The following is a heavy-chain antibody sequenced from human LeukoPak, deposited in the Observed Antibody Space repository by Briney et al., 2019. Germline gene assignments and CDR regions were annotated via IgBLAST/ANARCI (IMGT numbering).Heavy chain of an antibody. CDR3: ARHSPHHSSSDY. Sequence: GESLKISCKASGYRFPDYWIGWVRQMPGKGLEWMGIIYPGDSDTRYSPSFQGQVTISADKSISTAYLQWSSLKASDTAMYYCARHSPHHSSSDYWGQGTLVTVSS. CDR2: IYPGDSDT. V-gene: IGHV5-51*01. J-gene: IGHJ4*02. CDR1: GYRFPDYW. D-gene: IGHD6-6*01.